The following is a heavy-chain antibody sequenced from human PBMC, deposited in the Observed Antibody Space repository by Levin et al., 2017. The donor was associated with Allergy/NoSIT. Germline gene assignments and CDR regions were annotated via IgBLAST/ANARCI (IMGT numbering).Heavy chain of an antibody. D-gene: IGHD3-3*01. CDR1: GFTFDDYA. V-gene: IGHV3-9*01. CDR2: ISWNSGSI. Sequence: GGSLRLSCAASGFTFDDYAMHWVRQAPGKGLEWVSGISWNSGSIGYADSVKGRFTISRDNAKNSLYLQMNSLRAEDTALYYCAKDIFPFSLASFDYWGQGTLVTVSS. CDR3: AKDIFPFSLASFDY. J-gene: IGHJ4*02.